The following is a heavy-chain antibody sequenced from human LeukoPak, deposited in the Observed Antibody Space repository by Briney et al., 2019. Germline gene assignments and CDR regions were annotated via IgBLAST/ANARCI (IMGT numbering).Heavy chain of an antibody. D-gene: IGHD3-10*01. CDR2: ISYDGSNK. CDR3: ASVSWFGEPDDY. CDR1: GFTFSSYA. J-gene: IGHJ4*02. V-gene: IGHV3-30-3*01. Sequence: PGGSLRLSCAASGFTFSSYAMHWVRQAPGKGLEWVAVISYDGSNKYYADSVKGRFTISRDNSKNTLYLQMNSLRTEDTAVYYCASVSWFGEPDDYWGQGTLVTVSS.